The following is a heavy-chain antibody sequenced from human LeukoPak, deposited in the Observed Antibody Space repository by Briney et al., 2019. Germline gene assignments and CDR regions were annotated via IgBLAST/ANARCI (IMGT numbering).Heavy chain of an antibody. D-gene: IGHD3-3*01. CDR2: INPSSGGT. CDR3: ARMRAYDFWSEGYFDY. V-gene: IGHV1-2*02. J-gene: IGHJ4*02. Sequence: ASVKVSCEASGYTFTGYYMHWVRQAPGQGLEWMGWINPSSGGTNYAQKFQGRVTMTRDTSISTAYMERSRLRSDDTAVYYCARMRAYDFWSEGYFDYWGQGTLVTVSS. CDR1: GYTFTGYY.